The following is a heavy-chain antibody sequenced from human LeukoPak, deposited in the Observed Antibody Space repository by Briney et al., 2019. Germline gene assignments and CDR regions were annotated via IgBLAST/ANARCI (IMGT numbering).Heavy chain of an antibody. CDR3: ARSANYDSSGPNWFDP. J-gene: IGHJ5*02. Sequence: GASVKVSCKASGGTFSSYAISWVRQAPGQGLEWMGRIIPILGIANYAQTFQGRVTITADKSTSTAYMELSSLRFEDTAVYYCARSANYDSSGPNWFDPWGQGTLVTVSS. V-gene: IGHV1-69*04. CDR1: GGTFSSYA. D-gene: IGHD3-22*01. CDR2: IIPILGIA.